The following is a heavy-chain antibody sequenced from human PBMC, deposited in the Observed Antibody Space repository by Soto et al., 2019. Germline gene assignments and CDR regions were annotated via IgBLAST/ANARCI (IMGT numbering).Heavy chain of an antibody. V-gene: IGHV3-23*01. D-gene: IGHD3-10*01. CDR3: VENSGWFNT. Sequence: QLLQSGGGLVQPGGSLTLSCAAAGFTFGTTDMSWVRQAPGEGLEWVSTIDGSGGITDYADSVKGRFTISRDNSRNTVYLQMNSLRGDDTALYYCVENSGWFNTWGQGALVTVSA. J-gene: IGHJ5*02. CDR2: IDGSGGIT. CDR1: GFTFGTTD.